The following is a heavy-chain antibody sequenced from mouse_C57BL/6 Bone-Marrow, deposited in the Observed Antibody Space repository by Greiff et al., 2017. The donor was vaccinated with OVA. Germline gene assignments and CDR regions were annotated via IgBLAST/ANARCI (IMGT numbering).Heavy chain of an antibody. CDR2: ISSGSSTI. CDR3: AKLGRFDV. CDR1: GFTFSDYG. D-gene: IGHD4-1*01. J-gene: IGHJ1*03. Sequence: EVKLMESGGGLVKPGGSLTLSCAASGFTFSDYGMHWVRQAPEKGLEWVAYISSGSSTIYYADTVKGRFTISRDNAKNTLFLQMTSLRSEDTAMYYCAKLGRFDVWGTGTTVTVSS. V-gene: IGHV5-17*01.